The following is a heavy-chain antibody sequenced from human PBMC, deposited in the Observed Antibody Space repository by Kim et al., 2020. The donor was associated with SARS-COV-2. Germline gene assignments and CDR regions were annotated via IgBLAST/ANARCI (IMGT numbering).Heavy chain of an antibody. D-gene: IGHD3-10*01. Sequence: SETLSLTCTVSGGSISSYYWSWIRQPPGKGLEWIGYIYYSGSTNYNPSLKSRVTISVDTSKNQFSLKLSSVTAADTAVYYCARSHYYGSGSYYYYYGMDV. J-gene: IGHJ6*01. V-gene: IGHV4-59*13. CDR1: GGSISSYY. CDR2: IYYSGST. CDR3: ARSHYYGSGSYYYYYGMDV.